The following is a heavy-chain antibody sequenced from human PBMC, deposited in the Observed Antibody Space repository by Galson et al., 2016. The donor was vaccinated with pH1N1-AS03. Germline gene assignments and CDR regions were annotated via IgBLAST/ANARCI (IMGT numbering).Heavy chain of an antibody. CDR1: GFTFSTYW. D-gene: IGHD4-23*01. Sequence: SLRLSCAASGFTFSTYWMSWVRQAPGKGLEWVACIKGDGTRIYYVDSVKGRFTISRDNAKNSLFLEMNSLGVEGTAVYYCANYYGGSGDSFDDWGQGTLVSVSS. J-gene: IGHJ4*02. CDR2: IKGDGTRI. CDR3: ANYYGGSGDSFDD. V-gene: IGHV3-7*01.